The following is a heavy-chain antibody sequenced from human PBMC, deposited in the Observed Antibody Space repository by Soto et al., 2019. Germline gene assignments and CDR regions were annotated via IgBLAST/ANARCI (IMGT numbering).Heavy chain of an antibody. V-gene: IGHV3-23*01. D-gene: IGHD1-26*01. CDR2: ISGSGGST. J-gene: IGHJ4*02. CDR1: GFTFSSYA. CDR3: AKERLGGRLLPDY. Sequence: GGSLRLSCAASGFTFSSYAMSWVRQAPGKGLEWVSAISGSGGSTYYADSVKGRFTISRDNAKNTLYLQMNSLRAEDTAVCYCAKERLGGRLLPDYWGQGTLVTVSS.